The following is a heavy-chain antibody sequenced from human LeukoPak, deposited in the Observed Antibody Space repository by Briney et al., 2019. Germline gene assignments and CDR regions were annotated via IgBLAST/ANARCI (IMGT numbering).Heavy chain of an antibody. CDR3: ARGSFRSSTKILYGMDV. CDR1: GYTFTGYY. D-gene: IGHD2-2*01. J-gene: IGHJ6*02. CDR2: INPNSGGT. V-gene: IGHV1-2*04. Sequence: GASVKVSCKASGYTFTGYYMHWVRQAPGQGLEWMGWINPNSGGTNYAQKFQGWATMTRDTSISTAYMELSRLRSDDTAVYYCARGSFRSSTKILYGMDVWGQGTTVTVSS.